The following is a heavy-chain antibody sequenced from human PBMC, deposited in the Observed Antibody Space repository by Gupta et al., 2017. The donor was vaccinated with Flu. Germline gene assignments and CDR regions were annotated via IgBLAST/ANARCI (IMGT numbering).Heavy chain of an antibody. J-gene: IGHJ3*02. D-gene: IGHD2-2*01. CDR1: GFTFSRYR. CDR2: MSSSSSYK. Sequence: EVQLVESGGGLVTPGVSLRLSCAASGFTFSRYRVNWVRQAPGKGLEWVSSMSSSSSYKYYADSVKGRFTISRDNAKNSLYLQMNSLRAEDTAVYYCARDGGELVVVPADDAFDIWGQGTRVTVSS. V-gene: IGHV3-21*01. CDR3: ARDGGELVVVPADDAFDI.